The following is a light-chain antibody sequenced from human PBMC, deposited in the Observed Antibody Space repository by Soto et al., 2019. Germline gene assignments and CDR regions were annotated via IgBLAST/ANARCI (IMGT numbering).Light chain of an antibody. CDR3: QSHTTSSTWV. CDR2: EIS. CDR1: SSDVGAYNY. Sequence: QSALTQPASVSGSPGQAITISCTGTSSDVGAYNYVSWYQQHPGTAPKLMIYEISNRPSGVSSRFSGSKSGTTASLPISGLQAEDEADYYCQSHTTSSTWVFGGGTKLTVL. J-gene: IGLJ3*02. V-gene: IGLV2-14*01.